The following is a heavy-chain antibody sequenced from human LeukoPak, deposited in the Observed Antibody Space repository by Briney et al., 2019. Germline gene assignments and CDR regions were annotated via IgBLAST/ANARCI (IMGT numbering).Heavy chain of an antibody. CDR1: GGTFSSYA. CDR2: IIPIFGTA. Sequence: SVKVSCKASGGTFSSYAISWVRQAPGQGLEWMGGIIPIFGTANYAQKFQGRVTITADESTSTAYMELSSLRSEDTAVYYCAKGPNSAATGYLNWFDPWGQGTLVTVSS. J-gene: IGHJ5*02. CDR3: AKGPNSAATGYLNWFDP. V-gene: IGHV1-69*01. D-gene: IGHD2-15*01.